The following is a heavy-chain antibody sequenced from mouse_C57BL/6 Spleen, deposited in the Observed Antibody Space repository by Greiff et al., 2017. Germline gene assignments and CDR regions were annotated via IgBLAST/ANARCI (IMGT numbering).Heavy chain of an antibody. CDR3: VRTVDGYSAWFAY. CDR1: GFTFNTYA. J-gene: IGHJ3*01. D-gene: IGHD2-3*01. V-gene: IGHV10-3*01. CDR2: IRSKSSYYAT. Sequence: GGGLVQPKGSLKLSCAASGFTFNTYAMHWVRQAPGKGLEWVARIRSKSSYYATYYAVSVKDRFTISSDDSQSMLYLQMNNLRTEDTAMYYCVRTVDGYSAWFAYWGQGTLVTVSA.